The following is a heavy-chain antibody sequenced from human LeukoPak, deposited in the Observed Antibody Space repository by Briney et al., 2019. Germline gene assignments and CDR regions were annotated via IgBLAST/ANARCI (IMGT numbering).Heavy chain of an antibody. D-gene: IGHD1-26*01. J-gene: IGHJ4*02. Sequence: GGSLRLSCAASGFTFSSYEMNWVRQAPGKGLEWVSYISSSGSTIYYADSVRGRFTISRDNAKNSLNLQMNSLSAEDTALYYCARDVGAYNIDYWGQGTLVTVSS. V-gene: IGHV3-48*03. CDR2: ISSSGSTI. CDR3: ARDVGAYNIDY. CDR1: GFTFSSYE.